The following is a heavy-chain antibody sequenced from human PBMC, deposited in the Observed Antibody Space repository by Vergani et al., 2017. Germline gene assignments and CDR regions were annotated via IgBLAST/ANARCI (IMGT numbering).Heavy chain of an antibody. CDR2: ISRYGGDT. V-gene: IGHV3-23*04. CDR1: GSTFSIYV. J-gene: IGHJ4*02. Sequence: EVHLEESGGDLVQPGGSLRLSCAASGSTFSIYVMSWVRQAPGRGLEWVSSISRYGGDTFYADAVKGRFTISRDNSKETLYLHMTSLRVEDTALYYCAKLPAFCSAGSCQPEGYWGQGTLVTVSS. CDR3: AKLPAFCSAGSCQPEGY. D-gene: IGHD2-15*01.